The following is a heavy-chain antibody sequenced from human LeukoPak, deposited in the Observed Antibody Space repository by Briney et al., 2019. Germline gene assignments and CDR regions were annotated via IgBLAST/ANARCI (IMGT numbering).Heavy chain of an antibody. J-gene: IGHJ4*02. CDR1: GFTVSSDG. V-gene: IGHV3-23*01. CDR2: ITGSGCTT. Sequence: GRSLRLACAASGFTVSSDGMSWVRHAPGKWLEWVSCITGSGCTTFYADSVKGRFTISRDNSRNTLFLQMNSLTADDTAAYYCAKGGAVRGVQSGRFDDWGQGTLVTVSS. D-gene: IGHD3-10*01. CDR3: AKGGAVRGVQSGRFDD.